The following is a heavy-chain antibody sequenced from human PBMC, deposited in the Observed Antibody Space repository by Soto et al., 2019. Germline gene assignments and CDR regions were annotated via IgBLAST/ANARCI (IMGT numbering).Heavy chain of an antibody. V-gene: IGHV1-8*01. J-gene: IGHJ4*02. D-gene: IGHD5-12*01. CDR1: GYTFTSYD. Sequence: QVQLVQSGAEVKKPGASVKVSCKASGYTFTSYDINWVRQATEQGLEWMGWMNPNSGNTGYAQKFQGRVTMTRNTAMSTAYMELSSLRSEYTDVAYWARGPPRWLQVGIHRDYYWGQGNLGTVSS. CDR2: MNPNSGNT. CDR3: ARGPPRWLQVGIHRDYY.